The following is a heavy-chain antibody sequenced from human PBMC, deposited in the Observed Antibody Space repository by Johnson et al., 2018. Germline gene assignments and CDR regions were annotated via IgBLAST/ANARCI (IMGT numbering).Heavy chain of an antibody. J-gene: IGHJ6*02. V-gene: IGHV3-11*01. CDR3: ARGGAGCRALYYYYGMDV. D-gene: IGHD3-10*01. CDR1: GFTFSDYY. Sequence: QVQLVESGGGLIQPGGSPRLSCAASGFTFSDYYMSWIRQAPGKGLEWVSYISSSGSTIYYADSVKGRFTISREPATNSLYLQMNSLRAENTAVYDWARGGAGCRALYYYYGMDVGGQGPTVAVSS. CDR2: ISSSGSTI.